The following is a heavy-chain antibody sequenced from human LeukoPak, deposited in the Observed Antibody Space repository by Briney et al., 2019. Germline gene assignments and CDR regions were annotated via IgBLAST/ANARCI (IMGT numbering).Heavy chain of an antibody. CDR2: IYYSGST. Sequence: SETLSLTCTVSGGSISTYYWNWIQQPPGKGLEWIGYIYYSGSTNYNPSLKSRVTISVDTSKNQFSLNLTSVTAADTAVYYCARGAPHHDILTGYFNYWGQGTLVTVSS. CDR3: ARGAPHHDILTGYFNY. CDR1: GGSISTYY. V-gene: IGHV4-59*01. D-gene: IGHD3-9*01. J-gene: IGHJ4*02.